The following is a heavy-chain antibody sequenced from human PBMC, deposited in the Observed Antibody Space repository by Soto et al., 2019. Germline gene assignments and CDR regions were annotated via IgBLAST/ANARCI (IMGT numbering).Heavy chain of an antibody. CDR2: IYSGGST. J-gene: IGHJ3*02. V-gene: IGHV3-66*01. CDR1: RFTVSSNY. D-gene: IGHD5-12*01. Sequence: PVGSLRLSCPASRFTVSSNYMSWVHQNPGKLLEWVSVIYSGGSTYYADSVKGRFTISRDNSKNTLYLQMNSLRAEDTAVYYCAREDGYRGGDAFDIWGQGTMVTVSS. CDR3: AREDGYRGGDAFDI.